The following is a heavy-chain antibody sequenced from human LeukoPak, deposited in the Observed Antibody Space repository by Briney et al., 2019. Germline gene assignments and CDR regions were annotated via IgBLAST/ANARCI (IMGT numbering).Heavy chain of an antibody. CDR1: GYSISSGYY. D-gene: IGHD3-10*01. V-gene: IGHV4-38-2*02. CDR2: IYHSGST. J-gene: IGHJ4*02. CDR3: ARERQYYGSGSSFDY. Sequence: SETLSLTCTVSGYSISSGYYWGWIRQPPGKGLEWIGSIYHSGSTYYNPSLKSRVTISVDTSKNQFSLKLSSVTAADTAVYYCARERQYYGSGSSFDYWGQGTLVTVSS.